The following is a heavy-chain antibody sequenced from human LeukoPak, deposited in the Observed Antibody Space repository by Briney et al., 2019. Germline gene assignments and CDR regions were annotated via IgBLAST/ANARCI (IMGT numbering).Heavy chain of an antibody. V-gene: IGHV4-34*01. CDR3: ARWINCSGGSCSYYFDY. D-gene: IGHD2-15*01. CDR1: GGSFSGYY. CDR2: ISHSGST. Sequence: SETLSLTCAVYGGSFSGYYWSWIRQPPGKGLEWIGEISHSGSTNYNPSLKSRVTISVDTSKNQFSPKLSSVTAADTAVYYCARWINCSGGSCSYYFDYWGQGTLVTVSS. J-gene: IGHJ4*02.